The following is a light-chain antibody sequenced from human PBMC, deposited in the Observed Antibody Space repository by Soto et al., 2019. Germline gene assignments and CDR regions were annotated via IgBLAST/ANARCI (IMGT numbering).Light chain of an antibody. CDR2: EVS. CDR1: NSDVGGYNY. CDR3: SSYAGSNNFQVV. V-gene: IGLV2-8*01. Sequence: QSVLTQPPSASGSPGQSVTISCTGTNSDVGGYNYVSWYQQHPGKAPKLMIYEVSKRPSGVPDRFSGSKSGNTASLTVSGLQAEDEADYYCSSYAGSNNFQVVFGGGTKLTVL. J-gene: IGLJ2*01.